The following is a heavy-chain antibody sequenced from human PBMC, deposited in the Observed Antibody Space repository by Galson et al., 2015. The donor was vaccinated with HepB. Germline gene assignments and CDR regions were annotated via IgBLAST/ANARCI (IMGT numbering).Heavy chain of an antibody. D-gene: IGHD3-10*01. J-gene: IGHJ6*02. CDR1: GFTFSSYA. CDR3: AKDLGSAQNYYYCGMDV. V-gene: IGHV3-43*01. CDR2: ISWDGGST. Sequence: SLRLSCAASGFTFSSYAMSWVRQAPGKGLEWVSLISWDGGSTYYADSVKGRFTTSRDNSKNSLYLQMNSLRTEDTALYYCAKDLGSAQNYYYCGMDVWGQGTTVTVSS.